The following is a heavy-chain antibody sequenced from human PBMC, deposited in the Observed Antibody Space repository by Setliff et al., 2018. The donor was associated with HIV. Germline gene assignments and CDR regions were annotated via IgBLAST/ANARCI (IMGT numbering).Heavy chain of an antibody. V-gene: IGHV4-39*02. J-gene: IGHJ4*02. CDR3: ARDRDESSGYSES. Sequence: PSETLSLTCSASGASITISSYYWGWIRQPPGKGLEWIGSVYHTGSTHHNPSLQSRVTISADTSRNQFSLKLTSVTAADTAVYYCARDRDESSGYSESWGQGTLVTVSS. CDR2: VYHTGST. CDR1: GASITISSYY. D-gene: IGHD3-22*01.